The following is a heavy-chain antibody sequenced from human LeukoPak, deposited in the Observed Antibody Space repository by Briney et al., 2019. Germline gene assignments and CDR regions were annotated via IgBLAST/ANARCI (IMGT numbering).Heavy chain of an antibody. CDR2: ISAYNGNT. CDR1: GYTFTSYG. CDR3: AREDSSSPWDYYYYYMDV. Sequence: ASVKVSCKASGYTFTSYGISWVRQAPGQGLEWMGWISAYNGNTNYAQKLQGRVTMTTDTSTSTAYMELRSLRSDDTAVYYCAREDSSSPWDYYYYYMDVWGKGTTVTVSS. V-gene: IGHV1-18*01. D-gene: IGHD6-13*01. J-gene: IGHJ6*03.